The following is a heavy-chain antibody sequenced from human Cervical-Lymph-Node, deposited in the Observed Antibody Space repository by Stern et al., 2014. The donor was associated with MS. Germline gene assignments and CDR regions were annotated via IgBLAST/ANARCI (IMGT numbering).Heavy chain of an antibody. V-gene: IGHV4-39*02. J-gene: IGHJ3*01. D-gene: IGHD3/OR15-3a*01. CDR2: IYYSGAT. CDR3: GRAGLDDTFDV. Sequence: QVQLVESGPGLVKPSETLSLTCSISGGSVSSNRYYWGWIRQPPGKGLEWIGIIYYSGATFYHPSLHSPVSISMATPTTPFSLILSSGTAADTAVYYCGRAGLDDTFDVWGQGTMVTVSS. CDR1: GGSVSSNRYY.